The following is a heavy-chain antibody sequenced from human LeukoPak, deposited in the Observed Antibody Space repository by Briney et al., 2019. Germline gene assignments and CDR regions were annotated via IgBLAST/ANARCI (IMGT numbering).Heavy chain of an antibody. J-gene: IGHJ4*02. D-gene: IGHD1-26*01. CDR2: LSSGGTT. V-gene: IGHV4-39*01. Sequence: SETLSLTCTVSGGSIRSSYYYWGWIRQPPGKGLDWIVSLSSGGTTYYNGSLKSRVTVSVDTSKSQFSLKLNSVTAADTAVYYCVRHVSGTYYRFDYWGQGTLVTVSS. CDR3: VRHVSGTYYRFDY. CDR1: GGSIRSSYYY.